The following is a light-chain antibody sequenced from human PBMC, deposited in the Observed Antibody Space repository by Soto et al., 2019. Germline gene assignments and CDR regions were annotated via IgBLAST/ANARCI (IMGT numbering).Light chain of an antibody. V-gene: IGKV3-20*01. CDR1: QSVSSSY. CDR2: GAS. J-gene: IGKJ1*01. CDR3: RQDGISAWS. Sequence: EIVLTQSPGTLSLSPGERATLSCRASQSVSSSYLAWYQQKPGQAPRLLIYGASSRATGIPDRFSGSVSGTDFTLTISRLDAEYFAVYYCRQDGISAWSCGQGTKVEIK.